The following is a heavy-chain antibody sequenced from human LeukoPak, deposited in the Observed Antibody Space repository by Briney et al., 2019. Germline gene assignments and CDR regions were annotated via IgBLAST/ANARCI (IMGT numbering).Heavy chain of an antibody. J-gene: IGHJ4*02. V-gene: IGHV4-34*01. CDR1: GGSFSGYY. CDR3: ARAGRFTAAAGY. CDR2: INHSGST. Sequence: SETLSLTCAVYGGSFSGYYWSWLRQPPGKGLEWIGEINHSGSTNYNPSLKSRVTISVDTSKNQFSLKLSSVTAADTAVYYCARAGRFTAAAGYWSQGTLVTVSS. D-gene: IGHD6-13*01.